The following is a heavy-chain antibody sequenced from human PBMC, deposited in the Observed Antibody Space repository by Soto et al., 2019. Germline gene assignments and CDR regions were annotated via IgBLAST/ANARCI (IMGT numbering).Heavy chain of an antibody. CDR3: AKRSDTPNFDY. CDR1: GFTVSNYG. D-gene: IGHD3-3*01. J-gene: IGHJ4*02. Sequence: GGSLRLSCAASGFTVSNYGMSWVRQAPGKGLEWVSGLSGSGGDTYYADSVKGRFTISRDNSKNTLYLQMNSLRAEDTAVYYCAKRSDTPNFDYWGQGTLVTVSS. CDR2: LSGSGGDT. V-gene: IGHV3-23*01.